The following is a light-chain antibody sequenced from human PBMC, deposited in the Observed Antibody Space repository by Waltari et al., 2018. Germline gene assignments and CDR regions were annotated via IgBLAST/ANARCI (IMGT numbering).Light chain of an antibody. J-gene: IGKJ2*01. CDR1: ESVSNNY. CDR2: GAS. CDR3: QQYGNAPTT. Sequence: EIVLTQSPDTLSLPPGERATLSCRASESVSNNYLAWYQQKPGQHHRLLVYGASSRPSVIPGRFSLSGSETDFTLTVSSLEPQDFAVYYCQQYGNAPTTFGQRTKVEI. V-gene: IGKV3-20*01.